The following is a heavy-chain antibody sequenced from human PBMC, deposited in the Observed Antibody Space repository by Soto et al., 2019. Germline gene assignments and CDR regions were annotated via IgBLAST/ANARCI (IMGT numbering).Heavy chain of an antibody. Sequence: PSETLSLTCTVSGGSISSGDYYWSWIRQPPGKGMERIGYIYYSGSTNYNPSLKSRVTISVDTSKKQFSLKLSSVNAADTAVYYCARDNGYSYGYTLDHWGQGTLVTVSS. D-gene: IGHD5-18*01. J-gene: IGHJ4*02. CDR1: GGSISSGDYY. CDR2: IYYSGST. V-gene: IGHV4-61*08. CDR3: ARDNGYSYGYTLDH.